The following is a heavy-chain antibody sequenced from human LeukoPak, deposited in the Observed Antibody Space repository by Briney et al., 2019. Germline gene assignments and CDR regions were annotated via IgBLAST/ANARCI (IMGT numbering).Heavy chain of an antibody. Sequence: GRSLRLSCAASGFTFDDYAMHWVRQAPGKGLEWVSGISWNSGSIGYADSAKGRFTISRDNAKNSLYLQMNSLRAEDTALYYCAKGELLWFGELAFWGQGTLVTVSS. D-gene: IGHD3-10*01. J-gene: IGHJ4*02. CDR1: GFTFDDYA. V-gene: IGHV3-9*01. CDR2: ISWNSGSI. CDR3: AKGELLWFGELAF.